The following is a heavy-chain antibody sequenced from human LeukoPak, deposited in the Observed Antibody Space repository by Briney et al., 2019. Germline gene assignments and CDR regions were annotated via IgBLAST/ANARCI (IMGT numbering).Heavy chain of an antibody. Sequence: SETLSLTCAVYGGSFSGYYWSWIRQPPGKGLEWIGEINHSGSTNYNPSLKSRVTISVDTSKSRFSLKLSSVTAADTAVYYCARSKVPATGNWFDPWGQGTLVTVSS. D-gene: IGHD2-21*02. V-gene: IGHV4-34*01. J-gene: IGHJ5*02. CDR1: GGSFSGYY. CDR3: ARSKVPATGNWFDP. CDR2: INHSGST.